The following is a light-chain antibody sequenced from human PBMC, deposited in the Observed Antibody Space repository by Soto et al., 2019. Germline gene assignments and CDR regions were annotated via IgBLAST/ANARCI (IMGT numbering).Light chain of an antibody. Sequence: EFVLTQSPGPLSLSPGERATLSCRASQTVRNHYLAWYQQKPGQAPRLLIYDASSRATGIPDRFSGDGSGTDFTLTISRLEPEDFGVYYCQQFSSYPLTFGGGTKVEIK. CDR1: QTVRNHY. J-gene: IGKJ4*01. V-gene: IGKV3-20*01. CDR3: QQFSSYPLT. CDR2: DAS.